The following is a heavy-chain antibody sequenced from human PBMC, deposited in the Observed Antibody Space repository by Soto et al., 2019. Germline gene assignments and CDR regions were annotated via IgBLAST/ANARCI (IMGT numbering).Heavy chain of an antibody. Sequence: GGSVRLSCAASGFTFSSYAMSWVRQAPGKGLEWVSAISGSGGSTYYADSVKGRFTISRDNSKNTLYLQMNSLRAEDTAVYYYAKARAQYYDFWSGYPVDYWGQGTLVTVSS. D-gene: IGHD3-3*01. CDR1: GFTFSSYA. V-gene: IGHV3-23*01. CDR2: ISGSGGST. J-gene: IGHJ4*02. CDR3: AKARAQYYDFWSGYPVDY.